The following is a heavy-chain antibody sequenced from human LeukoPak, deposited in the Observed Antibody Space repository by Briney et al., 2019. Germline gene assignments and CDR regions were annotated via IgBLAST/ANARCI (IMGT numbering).Heavy chain of an antibody. V-gene: IGHV1-18*01. CDR3: ARERFGEFSIEDYYYYGMDV. J-gene: IGHJ6*02. Sequence: GASVKVSCKASGYTFTSYGISWVRQAPGQGLEWMGWISAYNGNTNYAQKLQGRVTMTTDTSTSTAYMELRSLRSDDTAVYYCARERFGEFSIEDYYYYGMDVWGQGTTVTVSS. CDR2: ISAYNGNT. D-gene: IGHD3-10*01. CDR1: GYTFTSYG.